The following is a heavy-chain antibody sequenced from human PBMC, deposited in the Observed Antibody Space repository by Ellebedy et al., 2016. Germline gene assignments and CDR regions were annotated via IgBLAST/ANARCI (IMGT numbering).Heavy chain of an antibody. CDR3: ANRFGEFRDY. CDR2: ISYDGSNK. CDR1: GFTFSSYG. Sequence: GGSLRLSXAASGFTFSSYGMHWVRQAPGKGLEWVAVISYDGSNKYYADSVKGRFTISRDNSKNTLYLQMNSLRAEDTAVYYCANRFGEFRDYWGQGTLVTVSS. J-gene: IGHJ4*02. D-gene: IGHD3-10*01. V-gene: IGHV3-30*18.